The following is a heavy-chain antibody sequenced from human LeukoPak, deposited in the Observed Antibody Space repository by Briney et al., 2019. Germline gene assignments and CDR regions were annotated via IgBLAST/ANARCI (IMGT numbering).Heavy chain of an antibody. D-gene: IGHD6-19*01. Sequence: PSETLSLTCAVYGGSFSGYYWSWIRQPPGKGLEWIGEINHSGSTNYNPSLKSRVTISVDTSKNQFSLKLSSVTAADTAVYYCASSDFRWLVMGVYWGQGTLVTVSS. CDR1: GGSFSGYY. CDR3: ASSDFRWLVMGVY. CDR2: INHSGST. J-gene: IGHJ4*02. V-gene: IGHV4-34*01.